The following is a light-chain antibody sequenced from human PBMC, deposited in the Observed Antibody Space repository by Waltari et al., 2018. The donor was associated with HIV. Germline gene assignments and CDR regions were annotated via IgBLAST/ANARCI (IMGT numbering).Light chain of an antibody. CDR1: QGIGSN. J-gene: IGKJ3*01. V-gene: IGKV1-9*01. Sequence: DIQLTQSPSFMSASVGDRVTITCRASQGIGSNLAWYRQKPGQAPRLLIFAASTLESGVPSRFSGSGSGTDFALTIKSLQPEDFATYYCQHLNTYPLFTVGPGTTVDIK. CDR2: AAS. CDR3: QHLNTYPLFT.